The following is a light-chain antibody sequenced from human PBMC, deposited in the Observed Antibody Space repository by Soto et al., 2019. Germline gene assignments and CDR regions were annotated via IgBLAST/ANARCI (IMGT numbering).Light chain of an antibody. V-gene: IGLV1-40*01. Sequence: QSVLTQPPSVSGAPGQRVTISCTGSSSNIGAGYDVHWYQQLPGTAPKLLIYGNSNRPSGVPDRFSGSKSGNTASLTISGLQAEDEADYCCCSYAGSYTYVFGTGTKVTVL. J-gene: IGLJ1*01. CDR2: GNS. CDR1: SSNIGAGYD. CDR3: CSYAGSYTYV.